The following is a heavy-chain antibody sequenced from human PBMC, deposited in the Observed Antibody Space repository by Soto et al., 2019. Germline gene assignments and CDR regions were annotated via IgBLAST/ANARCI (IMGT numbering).Heavy chain of an antibody. J-gene: IGHJ5*02. CDR1: GVSISSSSYY. D-gene: IGHD3-3*01. V-gene: IGHV4-39*01. CDR2: IYYSGST. CDR3: ARPNNYDFWSGYFNWFDP. Sequence: SETLSLTCTVSGVSISSSSYYWGWIRQPPGKGLEWIGSIYYSGSTYYNPSLKSRVTISVDTSKNQFSLKLSSVTAADTAVYYCARPNNYDFWSGYFNWFDPWGQGTLVTVSS.